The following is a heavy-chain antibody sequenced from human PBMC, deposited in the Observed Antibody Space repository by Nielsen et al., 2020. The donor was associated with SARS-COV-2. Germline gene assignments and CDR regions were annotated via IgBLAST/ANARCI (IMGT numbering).Heavy chain of an antibody. CDR1: GGSISSYY. V-gene: IGHV4-59*01. D-gene: IGHD3-3*01. CDR2: IYYSGST. J-gene: IGHJ6*02. CDR3: ARAPSPSRFLEWESGDYYYGMDV. Sequence: SETLSLTCTVSGGSISSYYWSWIRQPPGKGLEWIGYIYYSGSTNYNPSLKSRVTISVDTSKNQFSLKLSSVTAADTAMYYCARAPSPSRFLEWESGDYYYGMDVWGQGTTVTVSS.